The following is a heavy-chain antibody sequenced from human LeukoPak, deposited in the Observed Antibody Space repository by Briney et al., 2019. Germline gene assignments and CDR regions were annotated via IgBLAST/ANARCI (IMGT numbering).Heavy chain of an antibody. V-gene: IGHV4-4*02. J-gene: IGHJ4*02. D-gene: IGHD4-17*01. CDR3: ASHFTVTTFGY. CDR2: IYHSGS. CDR1: GGSISNSNW. Sequence: SGTLSLTCAVSGGSISNSNWWSWVRQPPGKGLEWIGEIYHSGSNYNPSLKSRLTMSVDKSENRFSLKLSSVTAADTAVYYCASHFTVTTFGYWGQGTLVTVSS.